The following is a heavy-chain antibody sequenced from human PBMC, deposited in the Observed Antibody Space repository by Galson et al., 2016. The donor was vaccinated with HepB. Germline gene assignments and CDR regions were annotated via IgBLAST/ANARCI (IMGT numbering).Heavy chain of an antibody. CDR1: GFAFSDYA. CDR3: ARVSVAAGRGGDY. Sequence: SLRLSCAASGFAFSDYAMHWVRQAPGKGLDWVAVISYDGTNKYFADSVKGRFTISRDNSKNTLYLQMNSLRAEDTGVYYCARVSVAAGRGGDYWGQGTLVTVSS. V-gene: IGHV3-30*04. D-gene: IGHD6-13*01. J-gene: IGHJ4*02. CDR2: ISYDGTNK.